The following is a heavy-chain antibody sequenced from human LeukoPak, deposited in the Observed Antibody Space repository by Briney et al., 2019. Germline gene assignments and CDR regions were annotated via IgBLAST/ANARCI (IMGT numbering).Heavy chain of an antibody. CDR2: ISYDGSDE. V-gene: IGHV3-30*18. CDR3: AKDQGSNWSYFNY. CDR1: GFTFSSYS. D-gene: IGHD6-13*01. Sequence: GGSLRLSCAASGFTFSSYSMNWVRQAPGKGLEWVAVISYDGSDEYYADSVKGRFTISRDNSKNTLYLQMNSLRAEDTAVYYCAKDQGSNWSYFNYWGQGTLVTVSS. J-gene: IGHJ4*02.